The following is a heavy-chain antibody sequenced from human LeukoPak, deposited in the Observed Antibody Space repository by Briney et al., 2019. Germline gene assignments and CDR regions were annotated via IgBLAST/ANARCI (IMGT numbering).Heavy chain of an antibody. Sequence: SETLSLTCAVSGYSISSGYYWGWIRQPPGKGLEWIGSIYHSGSTYYNPSRKSRVTISVDTSKNQFSLKLSSVTAADTAVYYCARHRWELLSNFDYWGQGTLVTVSS. CDR1: GYSISSGYY. V-gene: IGHV4-38-2*01. CDR3: ARHRWELLSNFDY. D-gene: IGHD1-26*01. CDR2: IYHSGST. J-gene: IGHJ4*02.